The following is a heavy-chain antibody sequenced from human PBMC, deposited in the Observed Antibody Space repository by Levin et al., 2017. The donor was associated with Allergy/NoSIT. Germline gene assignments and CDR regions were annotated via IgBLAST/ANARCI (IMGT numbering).Heavy chain of an antibody. CDR3: GKGADRLGAANIIDY. CDR1: EFTFDDYA. CDR2: ISWNSGTI. D-gene: IGHD6-25*01. Sequence: QAGGSLRLSCAASEFTFDDYAMHWVRQAPGKGLEWVSTISWNSGTIDYADSVKGRFTISRDNAKNSLYLQMNSLRAEDTALYFCGKGADRLGAANIIDYWGQGTLVTVSS. V-gene: IGHV3-9*01. J-gene: IGHJ4*02.